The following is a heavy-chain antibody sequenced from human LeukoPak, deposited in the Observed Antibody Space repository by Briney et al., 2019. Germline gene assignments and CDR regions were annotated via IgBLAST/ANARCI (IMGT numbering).Heavy chain of an antibody. Sequence: SETLSLTCTVSGGSISSSSYYWGWIRQPPGKGLEWIGSIYYSGSTYYNPSLKSRVTISVDTSKKQFSLKLSSVTAADTAVYYCARDRLGDSSGYYYDPFDYWGQGTLVTVSS. CDR2: IYYSGST. CDR1: GGSISSSSYY. D-gene: IGHD3-22*01. CDR3: ARDRLGDSSGYYYDPFDY. V-gene: IGHV4-39*07. J-gene: IGHJ4*02.